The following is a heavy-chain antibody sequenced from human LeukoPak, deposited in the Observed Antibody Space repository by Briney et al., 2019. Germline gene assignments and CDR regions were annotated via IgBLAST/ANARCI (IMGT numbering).Heavy chain of an antibody. CDR1: GGSFSAYY. CDR3: ARKCGGGSCYNY. CDR2: INHSGST. J-gene: IGHJ4*02. V-gene: IGHV4-34*01. D-gene: IGHD2-15*01. Sequence: SETLSLTYAVYGGSFSAYYWSWIRQPPGKGLEWIGEINHSGSTNYNPSLKSRVTISIDTSKNQFSLKLSSVTAADTAVYYCARKCGGGSCYNYWGQGTLVTVSS.